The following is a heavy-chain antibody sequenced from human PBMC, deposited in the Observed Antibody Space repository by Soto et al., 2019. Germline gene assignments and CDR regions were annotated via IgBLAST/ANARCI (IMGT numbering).Heavy chain of an antibody. CDR3: ARDPGLLWFGELSL. V-gene: IGHV1-18*01. D-gene: IGHD3-10*01. Sequence: ASVKVSCKASGYTFTSYGISWVRQAPGQGLEWMGWISAYNGNTNYAQKLQGRVTMTTDTSTSTAYMELRSLRSDDTAVYYCARDPGLLWFGELSLWGQGTLVTAPQ. J-gene: IGHJ4*02. CDR1: GYTFTSYG. CDR2: ISAYNGNT.